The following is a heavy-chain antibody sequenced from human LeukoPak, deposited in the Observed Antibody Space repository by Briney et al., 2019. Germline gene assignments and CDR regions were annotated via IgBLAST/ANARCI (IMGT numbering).Heavy chain of an antibody. CDR1: GYTFTGYY. V-gene: IGHV1-2*06. Sequence: ASVKVSCKASGYTFTGYYMHWVRQAPGQGLEWMGRINPNSGGTNYAQKFQGRVTMTRDTSISTAYMELSRLRSDDTAVYYCARTGGCCSGGSCYSNWFDPWGQGTLVTVSS. D-gene: IGHD2-15*01. J-gene: IGHJ5*02. CDR3: ARTGGCCSGGSCYSNWFDP. CDR2: INPNSGGT.